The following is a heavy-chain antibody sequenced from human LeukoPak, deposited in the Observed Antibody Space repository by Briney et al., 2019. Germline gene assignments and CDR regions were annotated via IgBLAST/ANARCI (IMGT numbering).Heavy chain of an antibody. D-gene: IGHD5-24*01. CDR2: ISGSGGST. J-gene: IGHJ4*02. CDR1: GFTVTSNY. CDR3: ARVNRRDGYKILSPRTLDY. Sequence: GGSLRLSCAASGFTVTSNYMTWVRQAPGKGLEWVSVISGSGGSTYYADSVKGRFTISRDDAKNSLYLQMNSLRAEDTAVYYCARVNRRDGYKILSPRTLDYWGQGTLVTVSS. V-gene: IGHV3-23*01.